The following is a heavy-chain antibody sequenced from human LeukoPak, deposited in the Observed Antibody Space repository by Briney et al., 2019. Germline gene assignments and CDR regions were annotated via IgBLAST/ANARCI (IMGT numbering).Heavy chain of an antibody. D-gene: IGHD3-16*01. V-gene: IGHV4-59*01. J-gene: IGHJ4*02. Sequence: PSETLSLTCAVSGGSISTYYWSWIRQPPGRGLEWIGYIHYSGTTNSNPSLKSRVTILVDTSKNQFSLKLTSMTSADAAVYYCARADTWPYFFDYWGQGTLVTVSS. CDR3: ARADTWPYFFDY. CDR1: GGSISTYY. CDR2: IHYSGTT.